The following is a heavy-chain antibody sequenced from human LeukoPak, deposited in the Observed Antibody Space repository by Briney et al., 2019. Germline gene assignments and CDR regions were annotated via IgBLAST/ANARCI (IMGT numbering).Heavy chain of an antibody. CDR2: INHSGDT. V-gene: IGHV4-34*01. CDR1: GGFFSDYY. Sequence: SETLSLTCAVYGGFFSDYYWSWIRQAPGKGLEWIGEINHSGDTNYNPSLKSRVTISADTSKNQFSLNLTSVTAADTSVYFCVASSLFPPSYWSQGTLVTVSS. D-gene: IGHD6-6*01. CDR3: VASSLFPPSY. J-gene: IGHJ4*02.